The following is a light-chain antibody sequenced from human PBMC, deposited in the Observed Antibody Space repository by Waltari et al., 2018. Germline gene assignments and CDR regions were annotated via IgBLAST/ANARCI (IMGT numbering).Light chain of an antibody. CDR2: WAS. J-gene: IGKJ2*01. CDR1: QSVVFSSNNKNY. CDR3: QQCYTFPYT. Sequence: DIVLTQSPEYLPVSLGERATINCKSSQSVVFSSNNKNYLAWYQQKPGQPPKLLITWASTREPGVPDRFSGSVSETDFTLTISSLQAEDVAVYYCQQCYTFPYTFGQGTKLEIK. V-gene: IGKV4-1*01.